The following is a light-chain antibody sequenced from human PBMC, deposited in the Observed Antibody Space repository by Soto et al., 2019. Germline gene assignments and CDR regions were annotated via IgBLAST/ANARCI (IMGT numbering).Light chain of an antibody. CDR3: CSYTSSSTPLYV. J-gene: IGLJ1*01. V-gene: IGLV2-14*03. Sequence: QSVLTQPASVSGSPGQSITISCTGTSSDVGGYNYVPWYQQHPGKAPKLIIYDVSNRPSGVSNRFSGSKSGNTASLTISGLQTEDEADYYCCSYTSSSTPLYVFGTGTKLTVL. CDR2: DVS. CDR1: SSDVGGYNY.